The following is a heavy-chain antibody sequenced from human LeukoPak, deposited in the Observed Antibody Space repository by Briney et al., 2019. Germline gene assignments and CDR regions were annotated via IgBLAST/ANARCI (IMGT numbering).Heavy chain of an antibody. CDR3: ARVELRYFDWSYYFDY. V-gene: IGHV3-48*04. CDR2: ISISSSII. D-gene: IGHD3-9*01. Sequence: GGSLRLSCAASGFTFSSYSMNWVRQAPGKGLEWVSYISISSSIIYYADSVKGRLTISRDNAKHSLYLQMNSLRAEDTAVYYCARVELRYFDWSYYFDYWGQGTLVTVSS. CDR1: GFTFSSYS. J-gene: IGHJ4*02.